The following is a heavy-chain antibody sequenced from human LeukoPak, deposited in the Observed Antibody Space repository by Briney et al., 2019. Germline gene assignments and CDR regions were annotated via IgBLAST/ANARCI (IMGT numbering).Heavy chain of an antibody. J-gene: IGHJ4*02. CDR1: GFTFSSYA. V-gene: IGHV3-9*03. CDR2: ISWNSGSI. CDR3: TRSDSSGWEYFDY. Sequence: PGGSLRLSCAASGFTFSSYAMSWVRQAPGKGLEWVSGISWNSGSIGYADSVKGRFTISRDNAKNSLYLQMNSLRAEDMALYYSTRSDSSGWEYFDYWGQGTLVTVSS. D-gene: IGHD6-19*01.